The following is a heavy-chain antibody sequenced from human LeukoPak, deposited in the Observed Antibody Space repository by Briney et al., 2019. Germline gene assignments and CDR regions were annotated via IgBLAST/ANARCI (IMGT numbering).Heavy chain of an antibody. D-gene: IGHD3-22*01. CDR1: GFTFSSYA. CDR3: ASQYYYDSSGYSLDY. V-gene: IGHV3-30-3*02. J-gene: IGHJ4*02. CDR2: ISYDGSNK. Sequence: GRSLRLSCAASGFTFSSYAMHWVRQAPGKGLEWVAVISYDGSNKYYADSVKGRFTISRDNSKDTLYLQMNSLRAEDTAVYYCASQYYYDSSGYSLDYWGQGTLVTVSS.